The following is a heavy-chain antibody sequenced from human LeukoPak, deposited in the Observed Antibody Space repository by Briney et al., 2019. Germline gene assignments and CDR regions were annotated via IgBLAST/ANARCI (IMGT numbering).Heavy chain of an antibody. CDR2: IYSGGST. Sequence: GGSLRLSCVVSGFTVSTNYMSWVRQAPGKGLEWVSIIYSGGSTYYADSVKGRFTISRDSSKNTLYLQMNSLRAEDTAVYYCARRVAAAGPLDYWGQGTLVTVSS. D-gene: IGHD6-13*01. J-gene: IGHJ4*02. CDR3: ARRVAAAGPLDY. CDR1: GFTVSTNY. V-gene: IGHV3-53*01.